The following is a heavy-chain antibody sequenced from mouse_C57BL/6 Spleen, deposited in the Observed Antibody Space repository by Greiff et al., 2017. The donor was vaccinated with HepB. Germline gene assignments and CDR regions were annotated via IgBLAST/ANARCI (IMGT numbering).Heavy chain of an antibody. D-gene: IGHD2-2*01. J-gene: IGHJ2*01. CDR2: IDPSDSDT. Sequence: QVQLQQPGAELVRPGSSVKLSCKASGYTFTSYWMHWVKQRPIQGLEWIGNIDPSDSDTHYNQKFKDKATLTVDKSSSTAYMQLSSLTSEDSAVYYCAREGYDYFDYWGQGTPLTVSS. V-gene: IGHV1-52*01. CDR3: AREGYDYFDY. CDR1: GYTFTSYW.